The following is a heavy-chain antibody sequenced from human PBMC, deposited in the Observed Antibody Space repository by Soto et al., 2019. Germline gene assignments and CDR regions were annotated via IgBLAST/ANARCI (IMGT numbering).Heavy chain of an antibody. J-gene: IGHJ6*02. CDR1: GGTFSSYA. D-gene: IGHD7-27*01. V-gene: IGHV1-69*01. CDR3: ARTTWGSLYYYYYGMDV. CDR2: LIPIFGTA. Sequence: QVQLVQSGAEVKKPGSSVKVSCKASGGTFSSYAISWVRQAPGQGLEWMGGLIPIFGTANYAQKFQGRVTITADESTSTAYMELSSLRSEDTAVYYCARTTWGSLYYYYYGMDVWGQGTTVTVSS.